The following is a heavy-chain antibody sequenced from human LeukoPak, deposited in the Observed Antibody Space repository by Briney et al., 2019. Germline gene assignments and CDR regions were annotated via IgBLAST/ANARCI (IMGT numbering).Heavy chain of an antibody. J-gene: IGHJ4*02. CDR1: GFTFSSYS. Sequence: GGSLRLSCAASGFTFSSYSMNWVRQAPGKGLEWVSSISSSSSYIYYADSVKGRFTISRDNAKDSLYLQMNSLRAEDTAVYYCARADWDTAMIDYWGQGTLVTVSS. CDR3: ARADWDTAMIDY. V-gene: IGHV3-21*04. D-gene: IGHD5-18*01. CDR2: ISSSSSYI.